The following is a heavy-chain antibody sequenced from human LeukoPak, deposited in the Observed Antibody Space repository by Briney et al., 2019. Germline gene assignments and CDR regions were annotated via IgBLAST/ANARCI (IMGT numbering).Heavy chain of an antibody. V-gene: IGHV4-61*08. CDR3: ARVRWAVADHYYYYGMDV. CDR2: IYYSGST. Sequence: PLETLSLTCTVSGGSISSGGYYWSWIRQPPGKGLEWIGYIYYSGSTNYNPSLKSRVTISVDTSKNQFSLKLSSVTAADTAVYYCARVRWAVADHYYYYGMDVWGQGTTVTVSS. CDR1: GGSISSGGYY. D-gene: IGHD6-19*01. J-gene: IGHJ6*02.